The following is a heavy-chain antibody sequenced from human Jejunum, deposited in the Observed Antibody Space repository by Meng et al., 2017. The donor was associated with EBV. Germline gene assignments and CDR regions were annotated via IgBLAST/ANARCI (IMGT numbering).Heavy chain of an antibody. CDR3: TATFHSDSSGRY. Sequence: EVQLVEAGGGLVNPGGSLRVSCAASGFTFSNTWMAWVRQAPGKGLEWVGRIKSKTAGGTVDYAVPVIGRFSISRDDSKNTLYLQMNSLKTDDTAVYFCTATFHSDSSGRYWGQGTLVTASS. CDR2: IKSKTAGGTV. J-gene: IGHJ4*02. V-gene: IGHV3-15*01. CDR1: GFTFSNTW. D-gene: IGHD3-22*01.